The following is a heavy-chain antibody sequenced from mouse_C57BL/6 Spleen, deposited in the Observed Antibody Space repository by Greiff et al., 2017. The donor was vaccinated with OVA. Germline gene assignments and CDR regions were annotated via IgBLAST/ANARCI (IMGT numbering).Heavy chain of an antibody. V-gene: IGHV14-3*01. CDR1: GFNIKNTY. CDR3: ASSYYSNYVNAY. CDR2: IDPANGNT. Sequence: EVKLVESVAELVRPGASVKLSCTASGFNIKNTYMHWVKQRPEQGLEWIGRIDPANGNTKYAPKFQGKATITADTSSNTAYLQLSSLTSEDTAIYYCASSYYSNYVNAYWGQGTLVTVSA. D-gene: IGHD2-5*01. J-gene: IGHJ3*01.